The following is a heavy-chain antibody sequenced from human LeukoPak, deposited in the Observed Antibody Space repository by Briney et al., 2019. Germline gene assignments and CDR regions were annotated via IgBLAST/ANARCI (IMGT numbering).Heavy chain of an antibody. J-gene: IGHJ6*02. Sequence: ASETLSLTCTVSGGSISSGGYYWSWIRQHPGKGLEWIGYIYYSGSTYYNPSLKSRVTISVDTSKNQFSLKLSSVTAADTAVYYCARDRYPSYEGNYGMDVWGQGTTVTVSS. CDR3: ARDRYPSYEGNYGMDV. CDR1: GGSISSGGYY. V-gene: IGHV4-31*03. D-gene: IGHD5-18*01. CDR2: IYYSGST.